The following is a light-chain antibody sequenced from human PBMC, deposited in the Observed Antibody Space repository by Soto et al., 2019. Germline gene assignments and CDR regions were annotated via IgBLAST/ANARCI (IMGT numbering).Light chain of an antibody. CDR2: DAS. V-gene: IGKV3-15*01. CDR1: QAVSSY. J-gene: IGKJ2*01. CDR3: LQYSTWPPLYT. Sequence: EIVMTQSPAALSVSLGERVSLTCRASQAVSSYFAWYQQKPGQAPRLLISDASTRATDIPDRFSGSGSGTDVTLTISSLQSSDLAVYYCLQYSTWPPLYTFGQGTKLEIK.